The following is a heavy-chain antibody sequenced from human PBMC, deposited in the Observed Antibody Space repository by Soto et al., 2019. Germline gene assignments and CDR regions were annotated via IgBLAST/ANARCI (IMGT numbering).Heavy chain of an antibody. CDR3: ARGAYSSSCRWFDP. CDR2: INHSGST. V-gene: IGHV4-34*01. CDR1: GGSFSGYY. J-gene: IGHJ5*02. D-gene: IGHD6-6*01. Sequence: PXATLSLTCAVYGGSFSGYYWSWIRQPPGKGLEWIGEINHSGSTNYNPSLKGRVTISVDTSKNQFSLKLSSVTAADTAVYYCARGAYSSSCRWFDPWGQGTLVPVSS.